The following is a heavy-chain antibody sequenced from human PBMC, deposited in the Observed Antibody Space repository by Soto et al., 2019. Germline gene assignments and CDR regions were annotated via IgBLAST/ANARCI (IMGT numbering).Heavy chain of an antibody. D-gene: IGHD3-10*01. CDR3: ARQAPSGAVYYFDX. Sequence: PSQTLSLTCAISGDSVSSNSAAWNWIRQSPSRGLECLGRAHYMSKWSTYYALSVKSRITIRPDTSKKQFYLQLNSVTSEETAVYYCARQAPSGAVYYFDXWGQGTLVTVSX. CDR1: GDSVSSNSAA. V-gene: IGHV6-1*01. J-gene: IGHJ4*02. CDR2: AHYMSKWST.